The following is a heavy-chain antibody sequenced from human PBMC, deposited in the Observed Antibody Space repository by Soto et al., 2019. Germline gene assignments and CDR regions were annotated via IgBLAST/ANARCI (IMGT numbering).Heavy chain of an antibody. V-gene: IGHV4-39*01. Sequence: QLQLQESGPGLVKPSETLSLTCTVSGGSISSSSYYWGWIRQPPGKGLEWIGSIYYSGSTYYNPSLKSRVTISVDTSKNQFSLKLSSVTAADTAVYYCARHEFISNYGFGPRYFDLWGRGTLVTVSS. CDR3: ARHEFISNYGFGPRYFDL. CDR1: GGSISSSSYY. D-gene: IGHD4-17*01. J-gene: IGHJ2*01. CDR2: IYYSGST.